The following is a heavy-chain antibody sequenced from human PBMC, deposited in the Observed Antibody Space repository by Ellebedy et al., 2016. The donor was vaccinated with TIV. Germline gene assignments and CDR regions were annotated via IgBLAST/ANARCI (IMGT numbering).Heavy chain of an antibody. D-gene: IGHD5-18*01. V-gene: IGHV3-21*01. CDR2: ISSSSSYI. Sequence: GESLKISCAASGFTFSSYSMNWVSQAPGKGLEWVSSISSSSSYIYYADSVKGRFTISRDNAKNSLYLQMNSLRAEDTAVYYCARGVDTAMDAYNYYGMDVWGQGTTVTVSS. CDR3: ARGVDTAMDAYNYYGMDV. J-gene: IGHJ6*02. CDR1: GFTFSSYS.